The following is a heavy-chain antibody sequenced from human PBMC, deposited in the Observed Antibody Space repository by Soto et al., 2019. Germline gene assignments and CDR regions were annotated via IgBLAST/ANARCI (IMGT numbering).Heavy chain of an antibody. V-gene: IGHV3-30-3*01. CDR3: ARDNIVASLDY. D-gene: IGHD5-12*01. Sequence: GGSLRLSCAASGFTFSSYAMHWVRQAPGKGLEWVAVISYDGSNKYYADSVKGRFTISRDNSKNTLYLQMNSLRAEDTAVYYCARDNIVASLDYWGQGTLVTVSS. CDR1: GFTFSSYA. CDR2: ISYDGSNK. J-gene: IGHJ4*02.